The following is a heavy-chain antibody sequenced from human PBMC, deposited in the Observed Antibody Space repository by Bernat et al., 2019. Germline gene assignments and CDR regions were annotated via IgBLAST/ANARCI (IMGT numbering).Heavy chain of an antibody. CDR2: IYYSGST. CDR3: ARETVASITFDY. Sequence: QLQLQESGPGLVKPSETLSLTCTVSGGSISSSDYYWSWIRQPPGKGLEWIGYIYYSGSTYYNPSLKSRVTISVDTSKNQFSLKLSSVTAADTAVYYCARETVASITFDYWGQGTLVTVSS. CDR1: GGSISSSDYY. J-gene: IGHJ4*02. V-gene: IGHV4-30-4*01. D-gene: IGHD6-19*01.